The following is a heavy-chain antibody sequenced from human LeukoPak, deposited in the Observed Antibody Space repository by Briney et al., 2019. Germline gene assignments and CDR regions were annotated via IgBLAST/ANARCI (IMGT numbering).Heavy chain of an antibody. V-gene: IGHV4-34*01. CDR2: INHSGST. J-gene: IGHJ4*02. CDR3: ARGGFYCGGDCYVDY. Sequence: PSETLSLTCAVYAGSFSPYYWSWIRQPPGKGLEWIGEINHSGSTNYNPSLKSRVTVSVDTSKNQFSLRLSSVTAADTAVYCCARGGFYCGGDCYVDYWGQGTLVTVSS. CDR1: AGSFSPYY. D-gene: IGHD2-21*02.